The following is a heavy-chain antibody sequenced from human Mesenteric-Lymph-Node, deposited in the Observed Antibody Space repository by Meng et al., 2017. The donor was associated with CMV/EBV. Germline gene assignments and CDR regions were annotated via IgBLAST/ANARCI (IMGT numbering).Heavy chain of an antibody. CDR2: INPNSGGT. Sequence: ASVKVSCKVSGYTLSEFSIHWVRQSPGQGLEWMGWINPNSGGTNYAQKFQGRVTMTRDTSISTAYMELSRLRSDDTAVYYCARWYSSGYDAFDIWGQGTMVTVSS. CDR3: ARWYSSGYDAFDI. J-gene: IGHJ3*02. V-gene: IGHV1-2*02. D-gene: IGHD6-19*01. CDR1: GYTLSEFS.